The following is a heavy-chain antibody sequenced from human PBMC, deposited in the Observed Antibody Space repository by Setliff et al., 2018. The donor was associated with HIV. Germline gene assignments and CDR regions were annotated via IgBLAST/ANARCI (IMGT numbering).Heavy chain of an antibody. V-gene: IGHV3-9*03. CDR1: GFMFDDYA. J-gene: IGHJ6*03. Sequence: TGGSLRLSCAASGFMFDDYAMHWVRQGPGKGLEWVSGISWNSYSIGYADSVKGRFTISRDNAKNSLYLQMNSLRAEDMAVYYCARALMCRSLLCYYYMDVWGKGTTVTVSS. CDR3: ARALMCRSLLCYYYMDV. CDR2: ISWNSYSI. D-gene: IGHD2-2*01.